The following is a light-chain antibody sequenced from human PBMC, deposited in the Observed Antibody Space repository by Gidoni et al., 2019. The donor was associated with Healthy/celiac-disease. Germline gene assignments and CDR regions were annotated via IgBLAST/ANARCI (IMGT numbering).Light chain of an antibody. CDR2: WAS. CDR3: QSSA. CDR1: QSVLYSSNNKNY. V-gene: IGKV4-1*01. J-gene: IGKJ1*01. Sequence: DIVMTQSPDSLAVSLGERATINCKSSQSVLYSSNNKNYLAWYQQKPGQPPKLLIYWASTRASGVPDRFSGSGSGTDFTLTISSLQAEDVAVYYWQSSAFGQGTKVEIK.